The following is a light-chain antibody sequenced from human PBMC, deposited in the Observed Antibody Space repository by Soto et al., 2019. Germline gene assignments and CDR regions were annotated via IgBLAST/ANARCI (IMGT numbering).Light chain of an antibody. CDR1: SSNIGTGYD. Sequence: QLVLTQPPSVSGAPGQRVTISCTGSSSNIGTGYDVHWYRQLPGTAPKLLIYGNINRPSGVPDRFSGSKSGTSASLAITGLQAEDEADYYCQSYDSSLAWVFGGGTKLTVL. J-gene: IGLJ3*02. CDR3: QSYDSSLAWV. V-gene: IGLV1-40*01. CDR2: GNI.